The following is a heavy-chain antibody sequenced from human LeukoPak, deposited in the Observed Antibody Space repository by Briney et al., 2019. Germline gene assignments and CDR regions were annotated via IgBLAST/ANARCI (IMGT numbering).Heavy chain of an antibody. V-gene: IGHV4-61*02. Sequence: SETLSLTCTDSGGSISSGSYYWSWIRQPAGKGLEWIGRIYTSGSTNYNPSLKSRVTISLNTSKNQFSLKLSSVTAADTAMYYCARRATTGLRTFDIWGQGTMVTVSS. CDR2: IYTSGST. CDR1: GGSISSGSYY. D-gene: IGHD1-26*01. CDR3: ARRATTGLRTFDI. J-gene: IGHJ3*02.